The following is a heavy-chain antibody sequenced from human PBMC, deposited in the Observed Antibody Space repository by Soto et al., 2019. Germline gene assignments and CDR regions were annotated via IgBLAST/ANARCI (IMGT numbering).Heavy chain of an antibody. CDR1: GFSFSTYA. J-gene: IGHJ6*02. D-gene: IGHD1-26*01. Sequence: EVQLLESGGGLVQPGGSLRLSCAASGFSFSTYAMSWVRQAPGKGLEWVSVISATGGSTFYADSVKGRFTVSRDNSRNTPYLQMISLRFEDTAVYYCANDLMSSTNYYYGIDVWGQGTTVTVSS. V-gene: IGHV3-23*01. CDR2: ISATGGST. CDR3: ANDLMSSTNYYYGIDV.